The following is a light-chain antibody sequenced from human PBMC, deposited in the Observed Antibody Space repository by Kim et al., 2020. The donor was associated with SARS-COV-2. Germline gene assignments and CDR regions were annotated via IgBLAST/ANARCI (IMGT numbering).Light chain of an antibody. V-gene: IGLV1-44*01. J-gene: IGLJ2*01. Sequence: GQRVTISCSGSHSKIGSNTVNWYQQLPGMAPNLLIYSNNQRPSGVPDRISGSKSGTSASLAISGLQSEDEADYYCATWDDSLNGVVFGGGTQLTVL. CDR3: ATWDDSLNGVV. CDR1: HSKIGSNT. CDR2: SNN.